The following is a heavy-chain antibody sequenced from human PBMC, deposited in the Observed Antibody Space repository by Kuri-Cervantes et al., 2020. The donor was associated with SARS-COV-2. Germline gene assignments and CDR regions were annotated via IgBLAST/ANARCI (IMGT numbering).Heavy chain of an antibody. D-gene: IGHD2-15*01. CDR2: IYYSGSA. CDR3: ARHLRGIVVVVAAFDY. CDR1: GGSISSHY. J-gene: IGHJ4*02. Sequence: ESLKISCTVSGGSISSHYWSWIRQPPGKGLEWIGSIYYSGSAYYNPSLKSRVTISVDTSKNQFSLKLSSVTAADTAVYYCARHLRGIVVVVAAFDYWGQGTLVTVSS. V-gene: IGHV4-59*05.